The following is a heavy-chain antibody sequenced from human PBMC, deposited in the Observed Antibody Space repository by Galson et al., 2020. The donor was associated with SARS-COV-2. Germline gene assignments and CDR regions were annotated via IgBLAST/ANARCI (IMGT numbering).Heavy chain of an antibody. CDR1: GGSFSGYS. D-gene: IGHD3-22*01. V-gene: IGHV4-34*01. CDR3: ARVHGHYDSSGYYWGTRNDYYYGMDV. J-gene: IGHJ6*02. Sequence: SETLSLTCAVYGGSFSGYSWTWIRQPPGKGLEWIGEINHSGNTNHNPSLDSRVTISVDTSKNQFSLNVSSVTAADTAVYYCARVHGHYDSSGYYWGTRNDYYYGMDVWGQGATVTVSS. CDR2: INHSGNT.